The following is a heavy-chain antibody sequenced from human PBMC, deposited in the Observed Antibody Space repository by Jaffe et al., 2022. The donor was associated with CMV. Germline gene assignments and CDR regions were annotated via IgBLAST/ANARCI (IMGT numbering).Heavy chain of an antibody. CDR2: IIPILGIA. CDR1: GGTFSSYA. Sequence: QVQLVQSGAEVKKPGSSVKVSCKASGGTFSSYAISWVRQAPGQGLEWMGRIIPILGIANYAQKFQGRVTITADKSTSTAYMELSSLRSEDTAVYYCARSLGKRGLWYFDYWGQGTLVTVSS. V-gene: IGHV1-69*09. D-gene: IGHD2-21*01. CDR3: ARSLGKRGLWYFDY. J-gene: IGHJ4*02.